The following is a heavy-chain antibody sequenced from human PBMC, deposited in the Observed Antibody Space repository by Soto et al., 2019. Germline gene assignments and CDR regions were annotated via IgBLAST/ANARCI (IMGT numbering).Heavy chain of an antibody. CDR3: ATSIAAAGPYYYYGMDV. Sequence: SETLSLTXTVSGGSISSYYWSWIRQPPGKGLEWIGYIYYSGSTNYNPSLKSRVTISVDTSKNQFSLKLSSVTAADTAVYYCATSIAAAGPYYYYGMDVWGQGTTVTVSS. CDR2: IYYSGST. J-gene: IGHJ6*02. CDR1: GGSISSYY. V-gene: IGHV4-59*01. D-gene: IGHD6-13*01.